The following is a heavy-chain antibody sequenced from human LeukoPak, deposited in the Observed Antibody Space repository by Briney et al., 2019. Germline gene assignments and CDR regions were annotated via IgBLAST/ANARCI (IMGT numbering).Heavy chain of an antibody. Sequence: SETLSLTCTVSGGSISSGGYYWSWIRQHPGKGLEWIGYIYYSGSTYYNPSLKSRVTIPVDTSKNQFSLKLSSVTAADTAVYYCARDPYCSSTSCLGFDIWGQGTMVTVSS. CDR3: ARDPYCSSTSCLGFDI. CDR2: IYYSGST. J-gene: IGHJ3*02. D-gene: IGHD2-2*01. V-gene: IGHV4-31*03. CDR1: GGSISSGGYY.